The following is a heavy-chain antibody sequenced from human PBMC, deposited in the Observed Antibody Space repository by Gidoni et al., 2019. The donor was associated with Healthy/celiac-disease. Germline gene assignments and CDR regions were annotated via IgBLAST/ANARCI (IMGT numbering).Heavy chain of an antibody. CDR3: AREIYDSSGANFDY. D-gene: IGHD3-22*01. CDR2: IYYSGST. J-gene: IGHJ4*02. CDR1: GGSISSYY. V-gene: IGHV4-59*01. Sequence: QVQLQESGPGLVKPSETLSLTCTVSGGSISSYYWSWIRQPPGKGLEWIGYIYYSGSTNYNPSLKSRVTISVDTSKNQFSLKLSSVTAADTAVYYCAREIYDSSGANFDYWGQGTLVTVSS.